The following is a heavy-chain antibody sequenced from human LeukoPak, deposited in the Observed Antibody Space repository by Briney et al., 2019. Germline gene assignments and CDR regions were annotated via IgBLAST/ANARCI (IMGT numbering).Heavy chain of an antibody. CDR2: ISSGSSYR. CDR3: ARKAHGGRVWGSSRTGDAFDI. CDR1: EITFSTYS. D-gene: IGHD3-16*02. Sequence: GGSLRLSCAASEITFSTYSMNWVRQAPGRGLEWVSSISSGSSYRYYADSVKGRLTISRDNAKNSLYLQMNSLRAEDTAVYYCARKAHGGRVWGSSRTGDAFDIWGQGTMVTVSS. V-gene: IGHV3-21*01. J-gene: IGHJ3*02.